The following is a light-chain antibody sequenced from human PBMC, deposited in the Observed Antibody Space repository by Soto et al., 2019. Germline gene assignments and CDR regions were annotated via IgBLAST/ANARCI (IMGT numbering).Light chain of an antibody. CDR2: DAS. CDR1: QSVSSY. J-gene: IGKJ1*01. V-gene: IGKV3-11*01. CDR3: QQRSNWAKT. Sequence: EIVMTQSPGTLSLHPGERATLSCRASQSVSSYLAWYQQKPGQAPRLLISDASDRATGIPDRFSGGGSGTDFTLTISSLEPEDFAVYYCQQRSNWAKTFGQGTKVDI.